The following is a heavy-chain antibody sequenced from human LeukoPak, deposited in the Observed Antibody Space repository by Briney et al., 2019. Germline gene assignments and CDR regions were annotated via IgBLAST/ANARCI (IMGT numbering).Heavy chain of an antibody. CDR3: ARDAQDNWFGP. CDR2: IYYSGST. CDR1: GGSISSHY. J-gene: IGHJ5*02. Sequence: PSETLSLTCTVSGGSISSHYWNWIRQPPGKGLEWIGYIYYSGSTNYNPSLKSRVTISVDTSKNQFSLKLSSVTAADTAVYYCARDAQDNWFGPWGQGTLVTVSS. V-gene: IGHV4-59*11.